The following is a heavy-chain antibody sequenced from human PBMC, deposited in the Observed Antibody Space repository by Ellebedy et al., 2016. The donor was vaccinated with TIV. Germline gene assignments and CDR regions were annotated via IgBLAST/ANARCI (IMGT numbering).Heavy chain of an antibody. V-gene: IGHV3-23*01. CDR3: RPGHYSDA. J-gene: IGHJ4*02. CDR2: LTADGRST. CDR1: GFSLSNSF. Sequence: GGSLRLXXAASGFSLSNSFMSWFRQAPGKGLEWVSTLTADGRSTYFADSVKGRFTISRDNSKNTVYLQMNSLRSEDTAVYYCRPGHYSDAWGQGTLVTVSS.